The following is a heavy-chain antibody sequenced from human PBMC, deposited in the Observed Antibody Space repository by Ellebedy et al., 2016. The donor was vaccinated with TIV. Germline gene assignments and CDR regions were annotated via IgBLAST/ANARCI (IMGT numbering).Heavy chain of an antibody. D-gene: IGHD2-8*02. CDR1: GFSFSGYA. J-gene: IGHJ4*02. CDR2: IRKSGSST. CDR3: AKLAGVHSWYFDY. V-gene: IGHV3-23*01. Sequence: GESLKISCAASGFSFSGYAMSWVRQAPGKGLGWGSSIRKSGSSTNNADSEKGRFTISRDNSKNTVNLQMNSLRAEDTAVYYFAKLAGVHSWYFDYWGQGTLVTASS.